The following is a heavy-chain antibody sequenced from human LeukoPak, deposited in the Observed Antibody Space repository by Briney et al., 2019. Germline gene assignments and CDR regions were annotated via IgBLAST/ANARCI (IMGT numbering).Heavy chain of an antibody. CDR2: INHSGST. CDR3: ARAGSSWYRVIDY. D-gene: IGHD6-13*01. CDR1: GGSFSGYY. V-gene: IGHV4-34*01. J-gene: IGHJ4*02. Sequence: PSETLSLTCAVYGGSFSGYYWSWIRQPPGKGLEWIGEINHSGSTNYNPSLKSRVTISVDTSKNQFSLKLSSVTAADTAVYYCARAGSSWYRVIDYWGQGTLVTVSS.